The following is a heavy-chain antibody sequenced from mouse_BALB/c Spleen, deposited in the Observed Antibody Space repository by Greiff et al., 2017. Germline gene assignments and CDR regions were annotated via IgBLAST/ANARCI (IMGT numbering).Heavy chain of an antibody. Sequence: QVQLQQSGPGLVAPSQSLSITCTVSGFSLTSYGVHWVRQPPGKGLEWLGVIWAGGSTNYNSALMSRLSISKDNSKSQVFLKMNSLQTDDTAMYYCARDKDYYGSSHYAMDYWGQGTSVTVSS. D-gene: IGHD1-1*01. V-gene: IGHV2-9*02. CDR1: GFSLTSYG. CDR2: IWAGGST. CDR3: ARDKDYYGSSHYAMDY. J-gene: IGHJ4*01.